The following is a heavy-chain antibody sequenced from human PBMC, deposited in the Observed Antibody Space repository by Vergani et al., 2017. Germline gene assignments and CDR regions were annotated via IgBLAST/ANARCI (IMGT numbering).Heavy chain of an antibody. CDR1: GGSISSSSYY. D-gene: IGHD3-3*01. CDR2: IYYSGST. J-gene: IGHJ6*02. Sequence: QLQLQESGPGLVKPSETLSLTCTVSGGSISSSSYYWGGIRQPPGKGLEWIGRIYYSGSTYYNPSLKSRVTISVDTSRNQFSLKLSTVTATDTAVYYCAGENHRVWSYYYGMDVWGQGTTVTVSS. V-gene: IGHV4-39*02. CDR3: AGENHRVWSYYYGMDV.